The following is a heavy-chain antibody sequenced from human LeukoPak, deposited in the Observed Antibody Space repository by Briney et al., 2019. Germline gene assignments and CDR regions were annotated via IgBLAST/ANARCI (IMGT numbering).Heavy chain of an antibody. Sequence: GGSLRLSRAASGFTFSNYWMSWVRQAPGKGREWVANIKHDGGNKHYVDSVKGRFTIARDSAKNSLNLQMNSLRAEDTAVYYCARGGNYDILTGYIFDYWGQGTLVTVSS. D-gene: IGHD3-9*01. CDR2: IKHDGGNK. J-gene: IGHJ4*02. CDR1: GFTFSNYW. V-gene: IGHV3-7*03. CDR3: ARGGNYDILTGYIFDY.